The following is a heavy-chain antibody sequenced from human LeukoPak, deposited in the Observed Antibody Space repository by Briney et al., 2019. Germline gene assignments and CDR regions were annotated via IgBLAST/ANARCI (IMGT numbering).Heavy chain of an antibody. D-gene: IGHD2-21*01. V-gene: IGHV4-34*01. Sequence: SETLSLTCAVYGVSFSGYYWSWIRQPPGKGLEWIGEINHSGSSDYKPSLKSRVTISVDTSKNQFSLKVNSVTAADTAVYYCARGPYGFDYWGQGTLVTVSS. CDR2: INHSGSS. CDR1: GVSFSGYY. CDR3: ARGPYGFDY. J-gene: IGHJ4*02.